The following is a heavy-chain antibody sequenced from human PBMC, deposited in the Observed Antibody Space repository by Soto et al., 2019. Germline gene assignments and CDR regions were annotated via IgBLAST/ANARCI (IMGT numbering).Heavy chain of an antibody. D-gene: IGHD2-2*01. CDR3: ARDSGRSDVVPAAISAMDV. CDR1: GGNRYT. Sequence: QVQLVQSGAEVKKPGSSVKVSCKGSGGNRYTITWVRQAPGQGLEWMGRIIPMFGIATYAQNFQGRVTISADKSTITDYMELSSLRSEDTAVYYCARDSGRSDVVPAAISAMDVWGQGTTVTVSS. V-gene: IGHV1-69*08. J-gene: IGHJ6*02. CDR2: IIPMFGIA.